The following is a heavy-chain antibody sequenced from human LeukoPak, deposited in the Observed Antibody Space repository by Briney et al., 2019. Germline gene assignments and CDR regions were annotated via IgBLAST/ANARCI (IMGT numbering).Heavy chain of an antibody. V-gene: IGHV3-30*03. Sequence: GGSLRLSCAASGFTFSSYGMHWVRQAPGKGLEWVAVISYDGSNKYYADSVKGRFTISRDNAKNSLYLQMNSLRAEDTAVYYCARQSYGSGSYYTYYMDVWGKGTTVTISS. CDR2: ISYDGSNK. CDR3: ARQSYGSGSYYTYYMDV. D-gene: IGHD3-10*01. J-gene: IGHJ6*03. CDR1: GFTFSSYG.